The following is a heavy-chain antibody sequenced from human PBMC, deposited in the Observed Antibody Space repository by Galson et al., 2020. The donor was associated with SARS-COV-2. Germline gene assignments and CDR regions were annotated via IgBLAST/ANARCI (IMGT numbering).Heavy chain of an antibody. D-gene: IGHD2-15*01. Sequence: SQTLSLTCIVSGGFINSYDDYWAWIRQPPGEGLEWLGSIYYSGGTFDNASLKSRVTISVDTSRNQLSLRLTSVTAADTGLYYCARHRLYFDASGADSCFDTWGQGTQVTVS. CDR1: GGFINSYDDY. V-gene: IGHV4-39*01. CDR3: ARHRLYFDASGADSCFDT. J-gene: IGHJ5*02. CDR2: IYYSGGT.